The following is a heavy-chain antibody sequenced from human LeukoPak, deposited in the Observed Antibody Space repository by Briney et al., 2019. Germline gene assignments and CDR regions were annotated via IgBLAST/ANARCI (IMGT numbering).Heavy chain of an antibody. J-gene: IGHJ4*02. CDR3: ARSDILTGYYSYRGTYYFDY. CDR2: IYYSGST. CDR1: GFTFSSYA. D-gene: IGHD3-9*01. V-gene: IGHV4-38-2*01. Sequence: GSLRLSCAASGFTFSSYAMSWIRQPPGKGLEWIGSIYYSGSTYYNPSLKSRVTISVDTSKNQFSLKLSSVTAADTAVYYCARSDILTGYYSYRGTYYFDYWGQGTLVTVSS.